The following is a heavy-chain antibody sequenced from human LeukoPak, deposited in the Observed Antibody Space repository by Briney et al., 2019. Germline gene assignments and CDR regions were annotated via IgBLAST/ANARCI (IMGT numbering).Heavy chain of an antibody. D-gene: IGHD1-1*01. V-gene: IGHV1-69*13. Sequence: SVKVSCKASGYTFTSYGISWVRQAPGQGLEWMGGIIPIFGTANYAQKFQGRVTITADESTSTAYMELSSLRSEDTAVYYCAAQRGDAFDIWGQGTMVIASS. CDR3: AAQRGDAFDI. J-gene: IGHJ3*02. CDR2: IIPIFGTA. CDR1: GYTFTSYG.